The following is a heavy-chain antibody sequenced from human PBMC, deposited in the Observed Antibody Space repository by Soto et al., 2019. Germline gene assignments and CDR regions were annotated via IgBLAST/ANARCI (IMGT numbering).Heavy chain of an antibody. Sequence: SETLSLTCTVSGGSISSYYWSWIRQPPGKGLEWIGYIYYSGSTNYNPSLKSRVTISVDTSKNQFSLKLSSVTAADTAVYYCARHRNGLPHGDFGGWDAFDIWGQGTMVTVSS. CDR2: IYYSGST. J-gene: IGHJ3*02. CDR1: GGSISSYY. CDR3: ARHRNGLPHGDFGGWDAFDI. D-gene: IGHD3-10*01. V-gene: IGHV4-59*08.